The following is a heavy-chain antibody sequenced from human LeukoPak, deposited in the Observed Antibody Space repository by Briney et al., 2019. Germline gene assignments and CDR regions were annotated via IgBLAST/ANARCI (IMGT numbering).Heavy chain of an antibody. J-gene: IGHJ4*02. V-gene: IGHV3-23*01. CDR1: GFTFSSYA. CDR2: ISGSGDST. Sequence: PGGSLRLSCAPSGFTFSSYAMSWVRHAPGKGLEWVSVISGSGDSTYYADSVKGRFTISRDNSKHTLYLHMNSLRAEDTAVYFCAKEDMAGSTGSADYWGQGTLVTVSS. D-gene: IGHD2-2*01. CDR3: AKEDMAGSTGSADY.